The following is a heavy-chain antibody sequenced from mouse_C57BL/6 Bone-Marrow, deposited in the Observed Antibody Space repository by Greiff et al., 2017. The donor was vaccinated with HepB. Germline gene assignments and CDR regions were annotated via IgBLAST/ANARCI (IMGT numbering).Heavy chain of an antibody. CDR1: GYTFTGYW. J-gene: IGHJ1*03. V-gene: IGHV1-9*01. CDR3: ARNFDV. CDR2: IYPGSGST. Sequence: QVQLQQSGAELMKPGASVKLSCKATGYTFTGYWIEWVKQRPGHGLEWIGDIYPGSGSTNYNEKFKSKATLTVDTSSSTAYMQLSSLTSEDSAVYYCARNFDVWGTGTTVTVSS.